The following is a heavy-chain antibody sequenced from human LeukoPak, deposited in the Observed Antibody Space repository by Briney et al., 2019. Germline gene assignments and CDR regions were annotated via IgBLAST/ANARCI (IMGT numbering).Heavy chain of an antibody. V-gene: IGHV3-7*01. D-gene: IGHD2-2*01. J-gene: IGHJ6*03. CDR1: GFTFSSYW. CDR3: ARELGYCSSTSCFYYYYYYMDV. CDR2: IKQDGSEK. Sequence: PGGSLRLSCAASGFTFSSYWMSWVRQAPGKGLEWVANIKQDGSEKYYVDSVKGRFTISRDNAKNSLYLQMNSLRAEDTAVYYCARELGYCSSTSCFYYYYYYMDVWGKGTTVTVSS.